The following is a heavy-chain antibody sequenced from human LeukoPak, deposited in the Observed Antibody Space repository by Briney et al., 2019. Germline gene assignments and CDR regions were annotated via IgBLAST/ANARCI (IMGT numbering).Heavy chain of an antibody. V-gene: IGHV3-48*02. CDR2: ISSGSGSSI. CDR1: GFTVRSNY. D-gene: IGHD2-15*01. Sequence: GGSLRLSCAASGFTVRSNYMSWVRQAPGKGLEWVSYISSGSGSSIYYADSVKGRFSISRDNAKNSLYLQMNSLRDEDTAVYHCARDDSWAFDIWGQGAMVTVSS. J-gene: IGHJ3*02. CDR3: ARDDSWAFDI.